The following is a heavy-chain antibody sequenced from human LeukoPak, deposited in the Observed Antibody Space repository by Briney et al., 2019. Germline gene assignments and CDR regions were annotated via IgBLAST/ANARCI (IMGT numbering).Heavy chain of an antibody. CDR1: GFSFSSYA. CDR3: AKDSVVAASTPGF. Sequence: GGSLRLSCAASGFSFSSYAMTWVRQAPGKGLEWVSALSGSGGSTYYADSVKGRFTISRDNSKNTLYLQMNSLRTEDTAVYYCAKDSVVAASTPGFWGQGTLVTVSS. D-gene: IGHD2-15*01. CDR2: LSGSGGST. V-gene: IGHV3-23*01. J-gene: IGHJ4*02.